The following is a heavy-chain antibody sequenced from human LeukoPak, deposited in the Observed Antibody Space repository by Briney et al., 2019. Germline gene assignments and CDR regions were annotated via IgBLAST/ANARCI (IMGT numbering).Heavy chain of an antibody. Sequence: PGESLKISCKGSGFTFTNYWIGWVRQVPGKGLEWMGIIYPGDSDTRYSPSFQGQVTISADKSITTAYLQWSSLKASDTAMYYCARRGYCATTTCHRLFDYWGQGTLVTVSS. CDR3: ARRGYCATTTCHRLFDY. V-gene: IGHV5-51*01. CDR1: GFTFTNYW. D-gene: IGHD2-2*01. CDR2: IYPGDSDT. J-gene: IGHJ4*02.